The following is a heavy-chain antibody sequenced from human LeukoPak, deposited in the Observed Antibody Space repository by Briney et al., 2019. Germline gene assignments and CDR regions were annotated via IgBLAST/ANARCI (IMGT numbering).Heavy chain of an antibody. CDR1: GFTFSSYA. J-gene: IGHJ6*03. D-gene: IGHD4-17*01. Sequence: GGSLRLSCAASGFTFSSYAMSWVRQAPGKGLEWVSAISGSGGITSYADSVKGRFTISRDNAKNSLYLQMNSLRAEDTALYYCAKERGDGDYGGGDYYYYMDVWGKGTTVTISS. CDR2: ISGSGGIT. CDR3: AKERGDGDYGGGDYYYYMDV. V-gene: IGHV3-23*01.